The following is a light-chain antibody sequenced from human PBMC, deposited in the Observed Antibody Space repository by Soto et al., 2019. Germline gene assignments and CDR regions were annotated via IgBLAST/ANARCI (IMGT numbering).Light chain of an antibody. J-gene: IGLJ1*01. CDR1: SRYVGAYNF. CDR3: SAYTVSRTYV. Sequence: QSVLTQPASVSGSPPHAITVSCTGTSRYVGAYNFVSWHQQHPGKAPKLMIYNVYDRPSGISYRFSGSKSGNTASLTISGLQGEDVADYYCSAYTVSRTYVFGTGTKVTVL. CDR2: NVY. V-gene: IGLV2-14*03.